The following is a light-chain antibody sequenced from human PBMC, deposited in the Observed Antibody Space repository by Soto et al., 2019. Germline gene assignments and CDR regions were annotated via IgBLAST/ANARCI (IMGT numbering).Light chain of an antibody. CDR2: QVT. J-gene: IGLJ1*01. CDR3: SSYTSSINYV. CDR1: SSDFDIYKY. Sequence: QSVLTQPPSASGSPGQSVTISCTGTSSDFDIYKYVSWYQQHPGKAPKLMIYQVTNRPSGVSNRFSGSKSGNTASLTISRLQAEDEADYYCSSYTSSINYVFGTGTKVTV. V-gene: IGLV2-14*01.